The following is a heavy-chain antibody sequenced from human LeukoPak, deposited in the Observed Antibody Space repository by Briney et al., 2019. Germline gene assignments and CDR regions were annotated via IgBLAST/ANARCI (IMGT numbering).Heavy chain of an antibody. CDR3: ARVSGYFDN. CDR1: GGFTFGTYA. CDR2: ISYDGSNK. J-gene: IGHJ4*02. V-gene: IGHV3-30-3*01. Sequence: PGGSLRLSCAASGGFTFGTYAMHWVRQAPGKGLEWEAVISYDGSNKYYADSVKGRFTVSRDNSKNTLFLQMNSLRAEDTAVYYCARVSGYFDNWGQGTLVTVSS.